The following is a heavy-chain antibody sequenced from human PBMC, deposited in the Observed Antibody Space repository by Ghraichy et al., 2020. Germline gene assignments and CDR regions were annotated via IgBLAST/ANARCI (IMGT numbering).Heavy chain of an antibody. Sequence: GGSLRLSCAASGFSISSFAMYWVCQSPGKGLDWVAVMWYDGSKQYYAESVQGRFTISRDTSKNTVYLQMNSLTVEDTAIYYCARGVVYFDHLGHGTQVTVSA. V-gene: IGHV3-33*07. CDR2: MWYDGSKQ. CDR1: GFSISSFA. CDR3: ARGVVYFDH. J-gene: IGHJ4*01. D-gene: IGHD3-3*01.